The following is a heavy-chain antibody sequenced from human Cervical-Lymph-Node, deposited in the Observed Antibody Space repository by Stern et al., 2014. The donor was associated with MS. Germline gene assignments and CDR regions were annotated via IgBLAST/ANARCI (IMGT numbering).Heavy chain of an antibody. D-gene: IGHD2-21*02. V-gene: IGHV4-4*07. CDR1: GGSISSYY. CDR3: ARVTYCGVDCYSEDY. CDR2: IYTGGST. J-gene: IGHJ4*02. Sequence: QVQLQESGPGLVKPSATLSLTCTVSGGSISSYYWSWIRQPAGRGLEWIGHIYTGGSTNYTPSLKSRVTRSVDTSKNQSSLKLSSVTAADTAVYYCARVTYCGVDCYSEDYWGQGTLVTVSS.